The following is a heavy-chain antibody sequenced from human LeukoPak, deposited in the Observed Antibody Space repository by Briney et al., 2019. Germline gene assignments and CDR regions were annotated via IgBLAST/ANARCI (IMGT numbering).Heavy chain of an antibody. CDR1: GFTFSSYA. V-gene: IGHV3-23*01. J-gene: IGHJ3*02. CDR2: ISGSGGST. Sequence: GGSLRLSCVASGFTFSSYAMSWVRQAPGKGLEWVSAISGSGGSTYYADSVKGRFTISRDNSKNTLYLQMNSLRAEDTAVYYCAKDLHYDSSGYVAFDIWGQGTMVTVSS. D-gene: IGHD3-22*01. CDR3: AKDLHYDSSGYVAFDI.